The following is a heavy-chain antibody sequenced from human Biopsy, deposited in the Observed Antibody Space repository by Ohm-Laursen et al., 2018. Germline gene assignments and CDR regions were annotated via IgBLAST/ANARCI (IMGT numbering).Heavy chain of an antibody. CDR1: GYNFAIYP. V-gene: IGHV1-69*10. Sequence: ASVNASCKASGYNFAIYPLFWVRQAPGQGFGWMGGIVPLLETTDSAQKFQGRVTITADRSTTTAYIELSGLTSEDTAIYYCARDVVGRGASFFDFWGQGTSVTVSS. D-gene: IGHD1-26*01. J-gene: IGHJ4*02. CDR3: ARDVVGRGASFFDF. CDR2: IVPLLETT.